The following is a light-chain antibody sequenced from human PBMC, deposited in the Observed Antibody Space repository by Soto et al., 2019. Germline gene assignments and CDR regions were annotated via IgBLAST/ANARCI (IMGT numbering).Light chain of an antibody. Sequence: IVLTQSPGTLSLSPGERATLSCRASQTVSSNFLAWYQEKPGQGPRLLIYGASTRATGIPDRFSGSGSRTDFTLTISRLDPEDFAVYYCRQYGRSLGFAVGGGTKVDIK. CDR3: RQYGRSLGFA. CDR1: QTVSSNF. V-gene: IGKV3-20*01. J-gene: IGKJ4*01. CDR2: GAS.